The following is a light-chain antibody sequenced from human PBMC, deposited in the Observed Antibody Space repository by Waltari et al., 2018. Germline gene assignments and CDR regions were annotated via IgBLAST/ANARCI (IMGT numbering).Light chain of an antibody. CDR3: QQYYSTPWT. CDR1: QSVLCSSNNKNY. CDR2: WAS. J-gene: IGKJ1*01. Sequence: DIVMTQSPDSLAVSLGERATINYKSSQSVLCSSNNKNYLAWYQQKPGQPPKLLIYWASTRESGVPDRVSGSGSGTDFTLTISSLQAEDVAVYYCQQYYSTPWTFGQGTKVEIK. V-gene: IGKV4-1*01.